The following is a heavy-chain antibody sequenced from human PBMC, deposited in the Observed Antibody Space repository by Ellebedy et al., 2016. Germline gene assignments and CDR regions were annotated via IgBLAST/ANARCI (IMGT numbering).Heavy chain of an antibody. Sequence: GESLKISXKASGYTFTNNWIGWVRQMPGKGLEWMGIIYPSNSDARYSPSFQGQITISADKSISTAFLQWSSLKASDTAMYYCARGRWFFDLWGRGTLVTVSS. CDR1: GYTFTNNW. CDR3: ARGRWFFDL. J-gene: IGHJ2*01. D-gene: IGHD2-15*01. V-gene: IGHV5-51*01. CDR2: IYPSNSDA.